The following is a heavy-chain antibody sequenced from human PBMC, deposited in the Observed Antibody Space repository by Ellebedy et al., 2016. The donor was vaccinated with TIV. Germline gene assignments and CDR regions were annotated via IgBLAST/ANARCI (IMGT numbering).Heavy chain of an antibody. CDR3: VRDRAPYYGSGNFYPYNCFDP. Sequence: SETLSLTCTVSGDSITNHYWSWIRQPPGKGLEWIGRIYSSGSTDYNPSLRSRVTVSRDTSKNQMSLKLTSVTAADTAIYYCVRDRAPYYGSGNFYPYNCFDPWGQGTLVTVSS. CDR2: IYSSGST. CDR1: GDSITNHY. D-gene: IGHD3-10*01. V-gene: IGHV4-4*07. J-gene: IGHJ5*02.